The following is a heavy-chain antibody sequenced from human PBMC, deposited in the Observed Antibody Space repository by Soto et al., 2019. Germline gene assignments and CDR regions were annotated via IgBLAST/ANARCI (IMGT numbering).Heavy chain of an antibody. CDR3: ARYDEYSGNGIDV. CDR1: EFTFSNYG. V-gene: IGHV3-33*01. D-gene: IGHD3-10*01. Sequence: ESGGGVVQPGRSLRLSCAASEFTFSNYGMHWVRQAPGKGLEGVAVILNDGSNRYHADSVKDRFTISRDNSKNTLYLQMNSLSAEDTAVYYCARYDEYSGNGIDVWRQGTTVTV. J-gene: IGHJ6*01. CDR2: ILNDGSNR.